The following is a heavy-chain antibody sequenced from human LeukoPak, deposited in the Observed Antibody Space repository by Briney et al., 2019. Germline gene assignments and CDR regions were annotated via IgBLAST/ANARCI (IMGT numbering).Heavy chain of an antibody. CDR1: GYTFTGYY. J-gene: IGHJ4*02. D-gene: IGHD4-17*01. Sequence: SVKVSYKTSGYTFTGYYMHWVRQAPAQGLEWMGWINPDSGGTNYAQKFQGRVTITRDKSISTAYMELSRLRSDDTAVYYCARDQRTTLLFDYWGQGTLVTVSS. CDR2: INPDSGGT. V-gene: IGHV1-2*02. CDR3: ARDQRTTLLFDY.